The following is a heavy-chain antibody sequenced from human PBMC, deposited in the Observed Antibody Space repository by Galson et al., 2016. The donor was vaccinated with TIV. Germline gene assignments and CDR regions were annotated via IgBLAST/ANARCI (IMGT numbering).Heavy chain of an antibody. Sequence: SVKVSCKASGGTLTSYAVNWVRQAPRQGLEWMGGIIPLSHTPNYAQKYHDRITIVADKSTGTVYMELRRLTSEDTAVYYCVNIQKTNTYDSWGRGTLVTVSS. V-gene: IGHV1-69*06. J-gene: IGHJ4*02. CDR1: GGTLTSYA. CDR2: IIPLSHTP. CDR3: VNIQKTNTYDS. D-gene: IGHD2-15*01.